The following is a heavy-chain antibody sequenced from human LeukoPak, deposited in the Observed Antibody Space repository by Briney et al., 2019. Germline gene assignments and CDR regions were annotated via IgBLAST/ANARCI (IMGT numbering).Heavy chain of an antibody. V-gene: IGHV3-23*01. CDR2: ISGTGGST. Sequence: GGSLRLSCAASGFTFTSYAMSWVRQAPGKGLEWVSAISGTGGSTYYADSVKGRFTISRDNSKNTLYLQMSSLRAEDTAIYYCVAYSSASFYPKFDYWGQGTLVTVS. J-gene: IGHJ4*02. CDR3: VAYSSASFYPKFDY. D-gene: IGHD6-6*01. CDR1: GFTFTSYA.